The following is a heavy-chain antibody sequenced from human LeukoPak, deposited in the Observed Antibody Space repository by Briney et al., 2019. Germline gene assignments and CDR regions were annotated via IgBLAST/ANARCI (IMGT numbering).Heavy chain of an antibody. J-gene: IGHJ4*02. CDR1: GFTFNFYS. CDR3: AQISI. CDR2: ITWNSDNI. D-gene: IGHD2/OR15-2a*01. Sequence: GGSLRLSCTASGFTFNFYSMNWVRQAPGKGLEWVSGITWNSDNIEYADSVKGRFTISRDNAKNSLYLQMNSLRAEDTAVYYCAQISIWGQGTLVTVSS. V-gene: IGHV3-9*01.